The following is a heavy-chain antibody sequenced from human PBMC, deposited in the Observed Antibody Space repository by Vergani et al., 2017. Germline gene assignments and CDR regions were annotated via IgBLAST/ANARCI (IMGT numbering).Heavy chain of an antibody. CDR3: ARVNTETNGHLYYYYYMDV. J-gene: IGHJ6*03. D-gene: IGHD4-11*01. CDR2: IDHTGRP. CDR1: GGSFTSYH. Sequence: QVQLQQWGGGLLKPSETLSLTCVVNGGSFTSYHWTWIRQSPGEGLEWVGDIDHTGRPDYNRSLKSRLTMSVDKSRNQFSLTLNSVTATDPAIYFCARVNTETNGHLYYYYYMDVWGQGTAVTVS. V-gene: IGHV4-34*01.